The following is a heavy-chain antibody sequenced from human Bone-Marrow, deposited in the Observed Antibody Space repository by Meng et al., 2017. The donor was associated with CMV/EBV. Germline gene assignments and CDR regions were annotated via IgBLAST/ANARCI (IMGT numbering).Heavy chain of an antibody. Sequence: ASVKVSCKPSGYTFTSYDINWVRQATGQGLEWMGWMNPNIGNTGYAQKFQGIVTMTRDTSTSTAYMELSTLRSEDTAVYYCARDRYDFWSGDRYFDYWGQGTLVTVSS. J-gene: IGHJ4*02. D-gene: IGHD3-3*01. CDR3: ARDRYDFWSGDRYFDY. CDR1: GYTFTSYD. CDR2: MNPNIGNT. V-gene: IGHV1-8*01.